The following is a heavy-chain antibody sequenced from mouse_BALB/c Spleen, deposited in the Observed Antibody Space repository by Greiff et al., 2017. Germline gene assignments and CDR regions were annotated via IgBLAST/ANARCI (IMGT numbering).Heavy chain of an antibody. D-gene: IGHD2-14*01. CDR3: ARTYYRYDIYYFDY. Sequence: EVKVEESGGGLVKPGGSLKLSCAASGFTFSSYAMSWVRQTPEKRLEWVASISSGGSTYYPDSVKGRFTISRDNARNILYLQMSSLRSEDTAMYYCARTYYRYDIYYFDYWGQGTTLTVSS. CDR1: GFTFSSYA. V-gene: IGHV5-6-5*01. CDR2: ISSGGST. J-gene: IGHJ2*01.